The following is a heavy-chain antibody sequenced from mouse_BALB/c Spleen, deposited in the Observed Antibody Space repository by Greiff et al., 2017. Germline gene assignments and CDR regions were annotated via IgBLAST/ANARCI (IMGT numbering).Heavy chain of an antibody. CDR2: IWSGGST. J-gene: IGHJ3*01. D-gene: IGHD2-4*01. CDR3: ARRFDYGFFAY. V-gene: IGHV2-2*02. CDR1: GFSLTSYG. Sequence: VQLQESGPGLVQPSQSLSITCTVSGFSLTSYGVHWVRQSPGKGLEWLGVIWSGGSTDYNAAFISRLSISKDNSKSQVFFKMNSLQANDTAIYYCARRFDYGFFAYWGQGTLVTVSA.